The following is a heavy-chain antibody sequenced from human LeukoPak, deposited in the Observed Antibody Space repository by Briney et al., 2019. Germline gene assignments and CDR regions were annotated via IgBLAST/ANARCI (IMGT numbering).Heavy chain of an antibody. Sequence: GASVKVSCKASGYTFTSYYLHWVRQAPGQGLEWIGLFHPNDGSTSYTQKFQGRVTMTRDTSTSIVYMELSSLRSEDTAVYYCARGRGRYCSGGSCFGDGDNWGQGTLVTVSS. J-gene: IGHJ4*02. V-gene: IGHV1-46*01. CDR3: ARGRGRYCSGGSCFGDGDN. D-gene: IGHD2-15*01. CDR2: FHPNDGST. CDR1: GYTFTSYY.